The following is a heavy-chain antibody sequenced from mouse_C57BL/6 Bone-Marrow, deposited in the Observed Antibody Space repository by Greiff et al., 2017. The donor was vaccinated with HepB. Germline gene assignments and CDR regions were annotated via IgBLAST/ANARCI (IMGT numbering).Heavy chain of an antibody. D-gene: IGHD1-1*01. Sequence: QVQLQQPGAELVKPGASVKLSCKASGYTFTSYWMHWVKQRPGQGLEWIGMIHPNSGSTNYNEKFKSKATLTVDKSSSTAYMQLSSLTSEDSAVYYCARGYGGSYWYFDVWGTGTTVTVSS. CDR2: IHPNSGST. J-gene: IGHJ1*03. CDR1: GYTFTSYW. V-gene: IGHV1-64*01. CDR3: ARGYGGSYWYFDV.